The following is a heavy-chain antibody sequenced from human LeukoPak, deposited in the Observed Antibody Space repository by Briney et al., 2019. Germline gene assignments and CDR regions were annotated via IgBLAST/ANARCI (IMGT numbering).Heavy chain of an antibody. J-gene: IGHJ4*02. Sequence: GGSLRLSCAASGFIFSNYSMNWVRQAPGKGLEWVSYISSSGSTTSYADSVKGRFTISRDNAKNSLFLQMNSLRDEDTAVYFCARYFASWGQGTLVTVSS. V-gene: IGHV3-48*02. CDR1: GFIFSNYS. CDR2: ISSSGSTT. CDR3: ARYFAS.